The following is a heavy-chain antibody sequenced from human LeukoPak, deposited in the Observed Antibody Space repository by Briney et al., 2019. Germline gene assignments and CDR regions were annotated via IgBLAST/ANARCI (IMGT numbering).Heavy chain of an antibody. Sequence: PSEALSLTCAVYGGSFSGYYWGWIRQPPGKGLEWIGSIYHSGSTYYNPSLKSRVTISVDTSKNQFSLKLSSVTAADTAVYYCARGSQQLVVAANDYWGQGTLVTVSS. CDR1: GGSFSGYY. D-gene: IGHD6-13*01. CDR3: ARGSQQLVVAANDY. V-gene: IGHV4-38-2*01. CDR2: IYHSGST. J-gene: IGHJ4*02.